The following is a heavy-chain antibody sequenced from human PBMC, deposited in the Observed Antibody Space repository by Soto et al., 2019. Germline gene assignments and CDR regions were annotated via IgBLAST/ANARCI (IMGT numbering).Heavy chain of an antibody. Sequence: EVQLLESGGGLVQPGGSLRLSCAASGFTFSSYAMSWVRQAPGKGLEWVSAISGSGGSTYYADSVKGRFTISGDNSKNTLYLQMNSLRAEDTAVYYCAKDRSGLRYFDYWGQGTLVTVSS. D-gene: IGHD3-3*01. J-gene: IGHJ4*02. V-gene: IGHV3-23*01. CDR2: ISGSGGST. CDR1: GFTFSSYA. CDR3: AKDRSGLRYFDY.